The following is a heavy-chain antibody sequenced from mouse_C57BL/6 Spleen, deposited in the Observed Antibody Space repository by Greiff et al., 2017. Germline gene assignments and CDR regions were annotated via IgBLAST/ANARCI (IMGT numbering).Heavy chain of an antibody. CDR1: GYAFSSYW. CDR3: ASHYYSNYGFGY. D-gene: IGHD2-5*01. Sequence: VQLQQSGAELVKPGASVKISCKASGYAFSSYWMNWVKQRPGKGLEWIGQIYPGDGDTTYNGKFKGKATLTADKTSSTAYMQLSSLTSADSAVYFCASHYYSNYGFGYWGQGTLVTVSA. J-gene: IGHJ3*01. CDR2: IYPGDGDT. V-gene: IGHV1-80*01.